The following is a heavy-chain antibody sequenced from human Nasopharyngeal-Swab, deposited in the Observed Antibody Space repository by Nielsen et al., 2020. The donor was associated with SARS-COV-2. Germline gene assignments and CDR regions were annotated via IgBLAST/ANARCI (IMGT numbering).Heavy chain of an antibody. V-gene: IGHV4-59*13. Sequence: SETLSLTCTVSGDSISSYYWSWIRQPPGKGLEWIGYIYYSGSTDYNPSLKSRVTISVDTSKNQFSLKLSSVTAADTAVYYCARDSWGRGVYYYYGMDVWGQGTTVTVSS. D-gene: IGHD7-27*01. J-gene: IGHJ6*02. CDR1: GDSISSYY. CDR2: IYYSGST. CDR3: ARDSWGRGVYYYYGMDV.